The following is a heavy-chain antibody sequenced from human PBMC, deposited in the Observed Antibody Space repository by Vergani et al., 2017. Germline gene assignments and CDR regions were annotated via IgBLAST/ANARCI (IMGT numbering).Heavy chain of an antibody. Sequence: EVQLVESGGGLVKPGGSLRLSCAASVFTFSSYSMNWVRQAPGKGLEWVSSIISSSSYIYYADSVKGRFTISRDNAKNSLYLQMNSLRAEDTAVYYCARITMVRGVIPTKDYWGQGTLVTVSS. CDR3: ARITMVRGVIPTKDY. CDR1: VFTFSSYS. J-gene: IGHJ4*02. D-gene: IGHD3-10*01. CDR2: IISSSSYI. V-gene: IGHV3-21*04.